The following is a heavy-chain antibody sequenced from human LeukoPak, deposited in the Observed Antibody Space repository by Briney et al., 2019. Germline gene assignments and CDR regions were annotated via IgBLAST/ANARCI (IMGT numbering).Heavy chain of an antibody. Sequence: ASVKVSCKASGYTFTSYDINWVRQATGQGLEWMGWMNPNSGNTGSAQKFQGRVTMTRNTSISTAYMELSSLRSEDTAVYYCARGLVWRGYYYYYFDYWGQGTLVTVSS. CDR2: MNPNSGNT. CDR1: GYTFTSYD. J-gene: IGHJ4*02. D-gene: IGHD3-22*01. V-gene: IGHV1-8*01. CDR3: ARGLVWRGYYYYYFDY.